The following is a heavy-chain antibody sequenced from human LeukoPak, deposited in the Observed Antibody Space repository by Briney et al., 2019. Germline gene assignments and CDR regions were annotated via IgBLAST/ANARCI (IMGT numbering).Heavy chain of an antibody. CDR2: IYYSGST. D-gene: IGHD5-18*01. CDR3: ARLNHVDTAMPSTPYDY. J-gene: IGHJ4*02. CDR1: GGSIRSTTYY. Sequence: SETLSLTCTVSGGSIRSTTYYWGWIRQPPGKGLEWIGYIYYSGSTNYNPSLKSRVTISVDTSKNQFSLKLSSVTAADTAVYYCARLNHVDTAMPSTPYDYWGQGTLVTVSS. V-gene: IGHV4-61*05.